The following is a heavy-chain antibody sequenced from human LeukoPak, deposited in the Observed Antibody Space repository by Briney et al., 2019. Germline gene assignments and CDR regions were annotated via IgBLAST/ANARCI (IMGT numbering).Heavy chain of an antibody. CDR3: AKRGVVIRVILVGFHKEAYYFDS. D-gene: IGHD3-22*01. J-gene: IGHJ4*02. Sequence: TGGSLRLSCAVSGITLSNYGMTWVRQAPGKGLEWVAGLSGSGGSTNYADSVKGRFTISRDNAKNTLDLQMNSLRAEDTAVYFCAKRGVVIRVILVGFHKEAYYFDSWGQGVLVTVSS. V-gene: IGHV3-23*01. CDR1: GITLSNYG. CDR2: LSGSGGST.